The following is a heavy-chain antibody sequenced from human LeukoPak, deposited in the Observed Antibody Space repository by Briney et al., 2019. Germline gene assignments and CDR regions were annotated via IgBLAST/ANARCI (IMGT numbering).Heavy chain of an antibody. CDR3: AREMSSNIWVHWFDP. CDR2: IYHSGST. J-gene: IGHJ5*02. D-gene: IGHD2/OR15-2a*01. CDR1: GGSISSGGYS. V-gene: IGHV4-30-2*01. Sequence: PSETLSLTCAVSGGSISSGGYSWSWIRQPPGKGLEWIGYIYHSGSTYYNPSLKSRVTISVDRSKNQFSLKLSSVTAADTAVYYCAREMSSNIWVHWFDPWGQGTLVTVSS.